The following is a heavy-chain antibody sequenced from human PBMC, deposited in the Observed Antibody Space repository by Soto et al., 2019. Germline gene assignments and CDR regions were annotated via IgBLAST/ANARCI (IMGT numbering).Heavy chain of an antibody. D-gene: IGHD4-17*01. V-gene: IGHV4-39*01. Sequence: QLQLQESGPGLVKPSETLSLTCTVSGGSISRSSYYWGWIRQPPGKGLEWIGSIYYSGSTYFNPSLKSRVTISVDTSKNQFSLKLSSVTAADTAVYYCARHDYGGFGLWGQGTLVTVSS. CDR3: ARHDYGGFGL. CDR2: IYYSGST. J-gene: IGHJ4*02. CDR1: GGSISRSSYY.